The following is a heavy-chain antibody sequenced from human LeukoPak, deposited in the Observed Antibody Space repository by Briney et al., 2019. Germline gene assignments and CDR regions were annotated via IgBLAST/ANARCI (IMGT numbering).Heavy chain of an antibody. J-gene: IGHJ4*02. CDR2: IYYSGST. CDR1: GGSVSSGSYY. Sequence: SETLSLTCTVSGGSVSSGSYYWSWIRQPPGKGLAWIGYIYYSGSTNYNPSLKSRVTISVDTSKNQFSLKLSSVTAADTAVYYCARNGRYSGSYFGDLDYWGQGTLVTVSS. D-gene: IGHD1-26*01. CDR3: ARNGRYSGSYFGDLDY. V-gene: IGHV4-61*01.